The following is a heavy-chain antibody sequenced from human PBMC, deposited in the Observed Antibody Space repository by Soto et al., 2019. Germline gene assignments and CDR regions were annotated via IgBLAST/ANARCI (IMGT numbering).Heavy chain of an antibody. CDR3: ARSGYEFDS. V-gene: IGHV4-31*03. CDR2: IYYSGST. CDR1: GGSISSGGYY. D-gene: IGHD5-12*01. J-gene: IGHJ4*02. Sequence: TSETLSLTCTVSGGSISSGGYYWSWIRQHPGKGLEWIGYIYYSGSTYYNPSLRSRVTMSVDTSKNQFSLKLSSVTAADTAVYYCARSGYEFDSWGQGTLVTVSS.